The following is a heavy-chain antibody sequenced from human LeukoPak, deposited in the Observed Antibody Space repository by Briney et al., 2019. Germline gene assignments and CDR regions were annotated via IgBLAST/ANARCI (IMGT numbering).Heavy chain of an antibody. D-gene: IGHD6-19*01. CDR1: GFTFRNYP. CDR3: ARRDTSGWYSLDY. J-gene: IGHJ4*02. CDR2: ISHDATGR. V-gene: IGHV3-23*01. Sequence: GGSLRLSCAVSGFTFRNYPMSWVRQAPGKGLEWVSSISHDATGRYYADPVKGRFTISRDNSDNTLHLQMNSLRADDTAAYFCARRDTSGWYSLDYWGQGILVTVS.